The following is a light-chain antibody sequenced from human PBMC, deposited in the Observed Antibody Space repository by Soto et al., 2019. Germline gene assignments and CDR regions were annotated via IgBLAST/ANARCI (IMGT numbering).Light chain of an antibody. CDR3: QRYNSAPRT. CDR1: QGINNY. J-gene: IGKJ1*01. CDR2: ATY. Sequence: DIQMTQSPSSLSASVGDRVTITCRASQGINNYLAWYQQKPGKVPKLLIYATYTLQSGVPSRFSGSGSGADFTLTISSLQPEDVGAYYCQRYNSAPRTFGQGTKVEIK. V-gene: IGKV1-27*01.